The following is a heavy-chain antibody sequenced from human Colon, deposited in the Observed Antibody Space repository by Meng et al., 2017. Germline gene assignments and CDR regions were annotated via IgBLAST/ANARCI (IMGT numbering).Heavy chain of an antibody. CDR3: TNDRLTH. Sequence: GESLKISCAASGFTFTGHWMHWVRQAPGQGLVWVSHVNPEGNIPDYADSAKGRFIILRDNAKSTVYLQLNSLRVEDTAVYYCTNDRLTHWGQGTLVTVSS. J-gene: IGHJ1*01. D-gene: IGHD1-1*01. V-gene: IGHV3-74*01. CDR2: VNPEGNIP. CDR1: GFTFTGHW.